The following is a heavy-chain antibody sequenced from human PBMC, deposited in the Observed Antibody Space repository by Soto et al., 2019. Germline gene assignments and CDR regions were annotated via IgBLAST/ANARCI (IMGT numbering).Heavy chain of an antibody. J-gene: IGHJ4*02. CDR3: TSWGRTPRGY. Sequence: EVQLVESGGGLVQPGGSLKLSCAASGFTFSGSAMHWVRQAPGKGLEWVGRIRSKANSYAAAYAGSVQGKFTISRDDSNNTAYRQRNSRKTEDTAVYYCTSWGRTPRGYWGQGTPVTGSS. D-gene: IGHD3-16*01. V-gene: IGHV3-73*02. CDR1: GFTFSGSA. CDR2: IRSKANSYAA.